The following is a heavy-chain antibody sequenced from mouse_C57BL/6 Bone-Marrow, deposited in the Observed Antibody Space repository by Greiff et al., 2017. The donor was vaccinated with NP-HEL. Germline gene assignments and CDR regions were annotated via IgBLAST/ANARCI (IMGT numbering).Heavy chain of an antibody. CDR1: GFSLTSYA. CDR2: IWTDGGT. CDR3: ARTPWFAY. V-gene: IGHV2-9-1*01. Sequence: QVQLKESGPGLVAPSQSLSITCTVSGFSLTSYAISWVRQPPGKGLEWLGVIWTDGGTNYNSALKSRLSISKDNCKSQVFLKRNSLQTDDTARYYCARTPWFAYWGKGTLVTVSA. J-gene: IGHJ3*01.